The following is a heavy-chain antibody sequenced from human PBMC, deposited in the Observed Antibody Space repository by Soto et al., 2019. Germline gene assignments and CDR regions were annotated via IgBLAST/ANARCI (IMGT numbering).Heavy chain of an antibody. CDR2: ISYDGSNK. V-gene: IGHV3-30*03. D-gene: IGHD3-10*01. Sequence: QVQLVESGGGVVQPGRSLRLSCAASGFTFSSYGMHWVRQAPGKGLEWVAVISYDGSNKYYADSVKGRFTISRDNSKNTLYLQMNSLRAEDTAVYYCARHRGYNTDYYYGMDVWGQGTTVTVSS. CDR1: GFTFSSYG. J-gene: IGHJ6*02. CDR3: ARHRGYNTDYYYGMDV.